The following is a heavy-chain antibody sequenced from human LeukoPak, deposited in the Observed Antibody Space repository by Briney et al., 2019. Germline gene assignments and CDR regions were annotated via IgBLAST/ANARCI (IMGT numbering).Heavy chain of an antibody. CDR2: ISGSGGST. V-gene: IGHV3-23*01. D-gene: IGHD3-10*01. CDR3: ARDALDYYGSGSYSY. CDR1: GFTFSSYA. Sequence: GGSLRLSCAASGFTFSSYAMSWVRQAPGKGLEWVSAISGSGGSTYYADSVKGRFTISRDNSKNTLYLQMNSLRAEDTAVYYCARDALDYYGSGSYSYWGQGTLVTVSS. J-gene: IGHJ4*02.